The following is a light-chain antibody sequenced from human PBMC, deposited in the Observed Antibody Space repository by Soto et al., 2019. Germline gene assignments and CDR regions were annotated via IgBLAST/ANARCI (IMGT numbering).Light chain of an antibody. CDR3: QQRNSWPPTFT. Sequence: EIVLTQSPATLSLSPGERATLSCRASQSISRYLAWYQQKPGQSPRRLIYDASNRATGIPARFGGSGSGTDFTLTISSLEPEDFAVYYCQQRNSWPPTFTFGQGTRLEI. CDR2: DAS. J-gene: IGKJ5*01. CDR1: QSISRY. V-gene: IGKV3-11*01.